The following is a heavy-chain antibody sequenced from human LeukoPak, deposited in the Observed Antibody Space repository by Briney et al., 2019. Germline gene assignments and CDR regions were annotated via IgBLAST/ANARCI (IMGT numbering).Heavy chain of an antibody. D-gene: IGHD3-10*01. Sequence: SETLSLTCTLPGGSISIDYWSWIRQPPGKGLEWIGQINHSGGTNYKPSLKSRVTISVDTSTNQFSLKMSSVTDADTAVYYRARSLYGSGSYYNWFDTWGQGTLVTVSS. V-gene: IGHV4-34*01. CDR3: ARSLYGSGSYYNWFDT. J-gene: IGHJ5*02. CDR1: GGSISIDY. CDR2: INHSGGT.